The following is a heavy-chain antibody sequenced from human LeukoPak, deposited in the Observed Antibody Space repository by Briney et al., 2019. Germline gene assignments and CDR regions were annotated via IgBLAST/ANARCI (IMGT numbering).Heavy chain of an antibody. CDR2: INPNSGGT. CDR1: GYTFTGDY. Sequence: ASVKVSCKASGYTFTGDYMRWVRQAPGQGLEWMGWINPNSGGTNYAQKLQGRVTMPRDTSISTAYMELSRLRSDDTAVYYCARDSSHFWSGYFFYWGQGTLVTVSS. J-gene: IGHJ4*02. D-gene: IGHD3-3*02. CDR3: ARDSSHFWSGYFFY. V-gene: IGHV1-2*02.